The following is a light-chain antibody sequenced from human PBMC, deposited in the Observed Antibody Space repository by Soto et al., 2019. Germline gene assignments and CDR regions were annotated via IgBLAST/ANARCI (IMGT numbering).Light chain of an antibody. CDR3: CSFAGSCSVV. Sequence: QSLLTQPASVSGSPGQSITISCTGTTSDVGSYNLVSWYQHHPGKAPKLMIYEGSKRPSGVSDRFSGSKSGNTASLTISGLQAEDEADYYCCSFAGSCSVVFGGGTKLTVL. CDR2: EGS. J-gene: IGLJ2*01. CDR1: TSDVGSYNL. V-gene: IGLV2-23*01.